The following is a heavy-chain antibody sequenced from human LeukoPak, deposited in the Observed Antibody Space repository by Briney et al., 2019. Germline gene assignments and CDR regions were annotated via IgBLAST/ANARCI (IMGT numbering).Heavy chain of an antibody. Sequence: PGGSLRLSCAASGFTFSSYAMSWVRQAPGKGLEWVSAISGSGGSTYYADSVKGRFTISRDNSKTTLYLQMNSLRAEDTAVYYCAKSSTAYYYDSSRYKLAGDYWGQGTLVTVSS. CDR1: GFTFSSYA. CDR2: ISGSGGST. J-gene: IGHJ4*02. CDR3: AKSSTAYYYDSSRYKLAGDY. V-gene: IGHV3-23*01. D-gene: IGHD3-22*01.